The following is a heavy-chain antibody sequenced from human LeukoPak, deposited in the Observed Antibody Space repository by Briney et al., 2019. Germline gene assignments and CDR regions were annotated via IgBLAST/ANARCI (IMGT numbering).Heavy chain of an antibody. Sequence: SVTVSCTASGGTFSSYAISWVRQAPGQGLEWMGVIIPIFGTANYAQKFQGRVTITADESTSTAYMELSSLRSEDTAVYYCARGGVSSSTFPPENWFDPWGQGTLVTVSS. CDR3: ARGGVSSSTFPPENWFDP. J-gene: IGHJ5*02. CDR1: GGTFSSYA. D-gene: IGHD6-13*01. V-gene: IGHV1-69*01. CDR2: IIPIFGTA.